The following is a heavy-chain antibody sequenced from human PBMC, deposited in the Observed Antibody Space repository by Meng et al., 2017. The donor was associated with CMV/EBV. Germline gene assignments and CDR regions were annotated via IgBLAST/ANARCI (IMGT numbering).Heavy chain of an antibody. Sequence: SVKVSCKASGGTFSSYTISWVRQAPGQGLEWMGRIIPILGIANYAQKFQGRVTITADTSTSTAYMELRSLRSDDTAVYYCARDRAAAGSYYYYYGMDVWGQGTTVTVSS. CDR3: ARDRAAAGSYYYYYGMDV. J-gene: IGHJ6*02. V-gene: IGHV1-69*04. CDR1: GGTFSSYT. CDR2: IIPILGIA. D-gene: IGHD6-13*01.